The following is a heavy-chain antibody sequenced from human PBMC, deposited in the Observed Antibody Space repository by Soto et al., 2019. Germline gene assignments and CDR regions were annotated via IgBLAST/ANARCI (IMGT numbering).Heavy chain of an antibody. Sequence: QVPLQESGPRLVRPSGTLSLTCTVSSGSISTAHWWSWVRQPPGRGLEWIGEIYHSGSTNYNLSRKSRVTLSVDKSKNQFSLRLSSVTAADTAMYYCARRGGGVVLTATTPFDYWGQGTLVTVSS. J-gene: IGHJ4*02. CDR3: ARRGGGVVLTATTPFDY. CDR2: IYHSGST. D-gene: IGHD2-21*02. V-gene: IGHV4-4*02. CDR1: SGSISTAHW.